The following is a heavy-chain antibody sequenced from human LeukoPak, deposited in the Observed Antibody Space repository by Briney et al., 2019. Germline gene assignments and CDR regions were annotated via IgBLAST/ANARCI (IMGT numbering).Heavy chain of an antibody. CDR3: ARVHFFGTMELLAYFDY. D-gene: IGHD1-26*01. V-gene: IGHV4-34*01. CDR1: GGSFSGYY. Sequence: PSETLSLTCAVYGGSFSGYYWSWIRQPPGKGLEWIGEINHSGSTNYNPSLKSRVTISVDTSKNQFSLKLSSVTAADTAVYYCARVHFFGTMELLAYFDYWGQGTLVTVSS. CDR2: INHSGST. J-gene: IGHJ4*02.